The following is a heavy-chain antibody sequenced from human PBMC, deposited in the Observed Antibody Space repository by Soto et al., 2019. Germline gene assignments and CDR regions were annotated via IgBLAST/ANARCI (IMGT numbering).Heavy chain of an antibody. CDR2: INPYTGCT. CDR1: GYTFTGYY. V-gene: IGHV1-2*02. CDR3: ATQFHHCGGDCYRGPYFGMDV. Sequence: QVQLVQSGSEVKEPGASVKVSCKASGYTFTGYYVLWVRQAPGQGPECMGWINPYTGCTNYAQKFQGRVTMTRDTSISTAYMELRKLIADDAAVYYCATQFHHCGGDCYRGPYFGMDVWGQGTTVTVSS. D-gene: IGHD2-21*02. J-gene: IGHJ6*02.